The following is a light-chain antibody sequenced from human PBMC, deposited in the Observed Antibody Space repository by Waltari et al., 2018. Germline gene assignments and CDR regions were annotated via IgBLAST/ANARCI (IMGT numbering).Light chain of an antibody. Sequence: IVLTQSPGTLSLSPGERAALSCRASQIISNNYLAWYQQKPGQAPRRLIYHASTRAAGIPDRFSASGSGTDFTLTISRLEPEDFAVYYCQQYGGSPPVTFGPGTKVVVK. CDR1: QIISNNY. CDR3: QQYGGSPPVT. CDR2: HAS. J-gene: IGKJ3*01. V-gene: IGKV3-20*01.